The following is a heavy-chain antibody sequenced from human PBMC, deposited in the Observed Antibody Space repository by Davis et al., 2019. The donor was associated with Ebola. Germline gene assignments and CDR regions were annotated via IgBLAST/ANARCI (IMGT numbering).Heavy chain of an antibody. CDR1: GFTFSSYS. D-gene: IGHD6-13*01. Sequence: GESLKISCAASGFTFSSYSMNWVRQAPGKGLEWVAFIRYDGSNKYYADSVKGRFTISRDNSKNTLYLQMNSLRAEDTAVYYCAKDPSITAAFYYFDYWGQGTLVTVSS. V-gene: IGHV3-30*02. CDR3: AKDPSITAAFYYFDY. J-gene: IGHJ4*02. CDR2: IRYDGSNK.